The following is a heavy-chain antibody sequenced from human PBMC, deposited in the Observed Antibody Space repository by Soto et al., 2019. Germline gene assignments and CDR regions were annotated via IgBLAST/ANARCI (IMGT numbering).Heavy chain of an antibody. CDR1: GGSISSYY. CDR2: IYYSGST. D-gene: IGHD4-17*01. Sequence: QVQLQESGPGLVKPSETLSLTCTVSGGSISSYYWSWIRQPPGKGLEWIGYIYYSGSTNYNPSLKSRVTNSVDTSKNQFSLKLSSVTAADTAVYYCARIYGDYALRNNWFDPWGQGTLVTVSS. V-gene: IGHV4-59*01. J-gene: IGHJ5*02. CDR3: ARIYGDYALRNNWFDP.